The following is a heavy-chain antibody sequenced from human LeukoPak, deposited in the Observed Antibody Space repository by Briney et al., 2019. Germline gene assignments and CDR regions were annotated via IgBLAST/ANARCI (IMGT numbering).Heavy chain of an antibody. Sequence: GGSLRLSCAGSGFTFSSFRMHWVRQGPGKGLVWVSGMNSDGSSTVYPDSVKGRFTISRDNAKNTLYLQMNSLRADDTAVYYCARGEASSWYDWGQGTLVTVSS. V-gene: IGHV3-74*01. D-gene: IGHD6-13*01. CDR1: GFTFSSFR. CDR2: MNSDGSST. CDR3: ARGEASSWYD. J-gene: IGHJ4*02.